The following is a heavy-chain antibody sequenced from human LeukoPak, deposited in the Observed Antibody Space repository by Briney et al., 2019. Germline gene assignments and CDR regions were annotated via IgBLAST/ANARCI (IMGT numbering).Heavy chain of an antibody. J-gene: IGHJ4*02. CDR3: ADGMSITGTT. CDR2: IYYSGST. D-gene: IGHD1-7*01. V-gene: IGHV4-39*01. Sequence: PSETLSLTCTVSGGSISSSSYYWGWIRQPPGKGLEWIGSIYYSGSTYYNPSLKSRVTISVDTPKNQFSLKLSSVTAADTAVYYCADGMSITGTTWGQGTLVTVSS. CDR1: GGSISSSSYY.